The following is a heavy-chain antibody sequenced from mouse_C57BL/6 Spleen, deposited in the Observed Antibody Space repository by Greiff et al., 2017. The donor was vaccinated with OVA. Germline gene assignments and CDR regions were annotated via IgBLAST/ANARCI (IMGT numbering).Heavy chain of an antibody. Sequence: QVQLQQPGAELVKPGASVKLSCKASGYTFTSYWMQWVKQRPGQGLEWIGEIDPSDSYTNYNQKFKGKATLTVDTSSSTAYMQLSSLTSEDSAVYYCAREWGYDYDGGTFAYWGQGTLVTVSA. CDR3: AREWGYDYDGGTFAY. D-gene: IGHD2-4*01. J-gene: IGHJ3*01. V-gene: IGHV1-50*01. CDR1: GYTFTSYW. CDR2: IDPSDSYT.